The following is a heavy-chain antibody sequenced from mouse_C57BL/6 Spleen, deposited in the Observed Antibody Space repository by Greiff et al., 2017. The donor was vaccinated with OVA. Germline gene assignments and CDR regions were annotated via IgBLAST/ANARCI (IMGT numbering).Heavy chain of an antibody. Sequence: VQLQQSGPELVKPGASVKISCKASGYTFTDYYMNWVKQSHGKSLEWIGDINPNNGGTSYNQKFKGKATLTVDKSSSTAYMELRSLTSEDSAVYYCAREGITTVVEGYWGQGTTLTVSS. CDR2: INPNNGGT. J-gene: IGHJ2*01. CDR1: GYTFTDYY. D-gene: IGHD1-1*01. V-gene: IGHV1-26*01. CDR3: AREGITTVVEGY.